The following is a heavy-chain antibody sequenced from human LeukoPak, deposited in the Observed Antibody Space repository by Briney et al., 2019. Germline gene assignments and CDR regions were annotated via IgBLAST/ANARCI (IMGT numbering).Heavy chain of an antibody. Sequence: ASVKVSCKASGYTFTSYGISWVRQAPGQGLEWMGWISAYNGNTNYAQKFQGRVTMTRNTSISTAYMELSSLRSEDTAVYYCARGVLLQGRGAFDIWGQGAMVTVSS. CDR1: GYTFTSYG. CDR2: ISAYNGNT. J-gene: IGHJ3*02. CDR3: ARGVLLQGRGAFDI. V-gene: IGHV1-18*01. D-gene: IGHD2-15*01.